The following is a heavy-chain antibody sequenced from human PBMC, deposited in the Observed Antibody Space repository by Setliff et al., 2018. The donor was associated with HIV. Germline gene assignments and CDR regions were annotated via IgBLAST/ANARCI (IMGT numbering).Heavy chain of an antibody. CDR3: TAVGSLAGRRPELN. CDR2: LRSKIDGGTT. J-gene: IGHJ4*02. Sequence: GGSLRLSCAASGFTLSDHHMNWIRQAPEKGLEWVARLRSKIDGGTTEYAAPVKGRFTISRDDSINTLYLQMNSLKTEDTAVYFCTAVGSLAGRRPELNWGRGTLVTVSS. CDR1: GFTLSDHH. D-gene: IGHD6-6*01. V-gene: IGHV3-15*01.